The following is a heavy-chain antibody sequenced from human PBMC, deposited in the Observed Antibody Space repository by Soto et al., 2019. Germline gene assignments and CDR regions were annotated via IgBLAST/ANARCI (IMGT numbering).Heavy chain of an antibody. CDR2: FDPEDGET. CDR1: GYTLTEIS. CDR3: ATAHSITIFGVVSMSDMDV. V-gene: IGHV1-24*01. D-gene: IGHD3-3*01. Sequence: ASVKVSCKVSGYTLTEISIHWVRQAPGKGLEWMGGFDPEDGETIYAQKFQGRVTMTEDTSTDTAYMELSSLRSEDTAVYYFATAHSITIFGVVSMSDMDVWGQGATVTVSS. J-gene: IGHJ6*02.